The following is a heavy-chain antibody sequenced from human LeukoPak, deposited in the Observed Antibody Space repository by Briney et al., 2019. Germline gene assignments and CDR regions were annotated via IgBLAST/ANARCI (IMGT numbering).Heavy chain of an antibody. CDR1: GGSISNGDHY. D-gene: IGHD2-15*01. CDR2: IYYSGST. V-gene: IGHV4-31*03. Sequence: SETLSLTCTVSGGSISNGDHYCSWIRQHPGKGLEWIGHIYYSGSTNYNPSLKSRVTISVDTSKNQFSLKLSSVTAADTAVYYCARGRDIVALQFDPWGQGTLVTVSS. J-gene: IGHJ5*02. CDR3: ARGRDIVALQFDP.